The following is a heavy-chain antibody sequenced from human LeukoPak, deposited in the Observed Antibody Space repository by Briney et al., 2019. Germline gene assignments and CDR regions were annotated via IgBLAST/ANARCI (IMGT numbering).Heavy chain of an antibody. Sequence: GGSLRLSCAASGFTFSDCAMTWVRQVPGKGLEWVSSIGSDGNKHYSESVRGRFAISRDNSKNTLFLQMSSLRAEDTALYYCAKDLHYYVATDVWGQGTTVTVSS. CDR2: IGSDGNK. V-gene: IGHV3-23*01. J-gene: IGHJ6*02. CDR3: AKDLHYYVATDV. D-gene: IGHD3-10*02. CDR1: GFTFSDCA.